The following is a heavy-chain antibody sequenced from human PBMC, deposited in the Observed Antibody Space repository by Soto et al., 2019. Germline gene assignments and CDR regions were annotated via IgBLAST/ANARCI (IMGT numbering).Heavy chain of an antibody. CDR2: ISSSSSYI. V-gene: IGHV3-21*01. J-gene: IGHJ6*02. D-gene: IGHD3-3*01. Sequence: PGGSLRLSCAASGFTFSNYAMHWVRQAPGKGLEWVSSISSSSSYIYYADSVKGRFTISRDNAKNSLYLQMNSLRAEDTAVYYCARDLSLYYDFWSGSSTYGMDVWGQGTTVTVSS. CDR1: GFTFSNYA. CDR3: ARDLSLYYDFWSGSSTYGMDV.